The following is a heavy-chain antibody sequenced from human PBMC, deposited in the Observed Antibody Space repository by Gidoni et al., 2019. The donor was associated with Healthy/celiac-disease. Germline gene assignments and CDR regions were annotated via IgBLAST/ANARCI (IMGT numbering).Heavy chain of an antibody. CDR3: ARETRPYYDILTGEVKTDYGMDV. V-gene: IGHV3-74*01. CDR1: GFTFSSSW. Sequence: EVQLVESGGGLVQPGGSLRLSCAASGFTFSSSWMHWVRQAPGKGLVWVSRINSDGSSTSYADSVKGRFTISRDNAKNTLYLQMNSLRAEDTAVYYCARETRPYYDILTGEVKTDYGMDVWGQGTTVTVSS. CDR2: INSDGSST. J-gene: IGHJ6*02. D-gene: IGHD3-9*01.